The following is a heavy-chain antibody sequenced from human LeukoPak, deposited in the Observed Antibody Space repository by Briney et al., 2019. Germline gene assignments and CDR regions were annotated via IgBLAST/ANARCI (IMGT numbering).Heavy chain of an antibody. D-gene: IGHD1-26*01. CDR1: GYSISSGYY. Sequence: SETLSLTCTVSGYSISSGYYWGWIRQPPGKGLEWIGTIRHSGTTYYNPSLKSRVTISIDSSKNQFSLKLTSVTAADTAVYYCASVSRRSGSYGVHNWGQGTLVTVSS. CDR3: ASVSRRSGSYGVHN. J-gene: IGHJ4*02. CDR2: IRHSGTT. V-gene: IGHV4-38-2*02.